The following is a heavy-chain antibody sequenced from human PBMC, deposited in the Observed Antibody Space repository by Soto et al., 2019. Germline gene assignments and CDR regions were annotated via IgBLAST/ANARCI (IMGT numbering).Heavy chain of an antibody. Sequence: PSESRSLTCAVSGVSISSYYCRWIRHPPGKGLEWIGYNHYSGPTNYNPSFKRRVTISLDTSKNQSFLSLTSVTAADPAVYYCVSDTYIGYGRAIDYWGPGTLVTVSS. CDR3: VSDTYIGYGRAIDY. V-gene: IGHV4-59*01. CDR1: GVSISSYY. D-gene: IGHD5-12*01. CDR2: NHYSGPT. J-gene: IGHJ4*02.